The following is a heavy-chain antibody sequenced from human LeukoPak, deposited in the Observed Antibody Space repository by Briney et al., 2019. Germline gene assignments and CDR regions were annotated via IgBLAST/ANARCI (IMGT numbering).Heavy chain of an antibody. V-gene: IGHV1-8*03. CDR1: GYTFTSYA. J-gene: IGHJ6*03. CDR3: ARGLKRSRFYYYYMDA. CDR2: MNPNSGNT. Sequence: EASVKVSCKASGYTFTSYAMNWVRQATGQGLEWMGWMNPNSGNTGYAQKFQGRVTITRNTSISTAYMELSSLRSEDTAVYYCARGLKRSRFYYYYMDAWGKGTTVTVSS.